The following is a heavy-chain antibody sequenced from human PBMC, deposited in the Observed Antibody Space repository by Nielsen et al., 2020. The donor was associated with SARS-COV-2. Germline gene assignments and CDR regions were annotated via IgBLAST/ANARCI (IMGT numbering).Heavy chain of an antibody. CDR1: GGSFSSYY. CDR3: ARTQLAWGYYYGMDV. J-gene: IGHJ6*02. Sequence: GSLRLSCAVYGGSFSSYYWGWIRQPPGKGLEWIGSIYYSGSTYYNPSLKSRVTISVDKSKNHFSLKLSSVTAADTAVYYCARTQLAWGYYYGMDVWGQGTTVTVSS. D-gene: IGHD7-27*01. CDR2: IYYSGST. V-gene: IGHV4-39*07.